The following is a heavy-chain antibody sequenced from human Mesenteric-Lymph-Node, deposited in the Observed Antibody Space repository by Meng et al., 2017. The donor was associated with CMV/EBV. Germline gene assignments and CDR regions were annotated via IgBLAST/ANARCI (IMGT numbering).Heavy chain of an antibody. CDR2: ISGSGGST. Sequence: GKSLKISCAASGFTFSTYAMSWVRQAPGKGLEWVSGISGSGGSTYNADSVKGRFTISRDNAKNSLYLQMNSLRAEDTAIYYCARDSSTIVAAFDIWGQGTMVTVSS. D-gene: IGHD5-12*01. V-gene: IGHV3-23*01. J-gene: IGHJ3*02. CDR3: ARDSSTIVAAFDI. CDR1: GFTFSTYA.